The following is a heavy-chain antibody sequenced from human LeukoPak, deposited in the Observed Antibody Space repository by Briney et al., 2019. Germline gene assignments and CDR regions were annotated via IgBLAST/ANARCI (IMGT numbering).Heavy chain of an antibody. CDR2: IRSKTCAGTT. D-gene: IGHD3-10*01. Sequence: TGGSLRLSCTTSGFTFSDYAMSWVRQAPGKGLEWVAFIRSKTCAGTTEYAASVRGRFTISRDNAKNSLYLQMNSLRAEDTAVYYCARDVYYGSGSPRLDYWGQGTLVTVSS. J-gene: IGHJ4*02. CDR3: ARDVYYGSGSPRLDY. CDR1: GFTFSDYA. V-gene: IGHV3-49*04.